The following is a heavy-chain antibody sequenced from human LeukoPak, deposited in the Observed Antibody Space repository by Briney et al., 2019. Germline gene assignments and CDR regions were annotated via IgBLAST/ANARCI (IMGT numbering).Heavy chain of an antibody. CDR3: ARGGYYGSGNDFRFDP. Sequence: PSETLSLTCTVSGGSISSYYWSWIRQSPGKGLGGFGYIHYTGSTNSNPSLKSRVTISVETSKNQFSLKLKPVTAADTAVYYCARGGYYGSGNDFRFDPWGQGTLVTVSS. CDR2: IHYTGST. V-gene: IGHV4-59*13. D-gene: IGHD3-10*01. CDR1: GGSISSYY. J-gene: IGHJ5*02.